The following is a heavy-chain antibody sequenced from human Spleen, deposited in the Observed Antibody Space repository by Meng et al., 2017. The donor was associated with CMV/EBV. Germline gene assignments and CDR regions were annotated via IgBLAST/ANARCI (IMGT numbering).Heavy chain of an antibody. CDR2: IWYDGSNK. Sequence: PGRSLRRSCAASGFIFSSYGMHWVRQTPGKGLEWVAVIWYDGSNKYYADSVKGRFTISRDNSKNMLYLQMNSLRVEDTALYYCASELRWGQGTLVTVSS. V-gene: IGHV3-33*01. J-gene: IGHJ4*02. CDR3: ASELR. CDR1: GFIFSSYG.